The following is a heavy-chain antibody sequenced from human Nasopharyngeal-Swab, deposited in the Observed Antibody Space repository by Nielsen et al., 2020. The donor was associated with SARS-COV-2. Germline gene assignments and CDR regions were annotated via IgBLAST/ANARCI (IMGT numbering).Heavy chain of an antibody. CDR3: ARDPSSSWLYDAFDI. CDR2: ISYDGSNK. D-gene: IGHD6-13*01. J-gene: IGHJ3*02. V-gene: IGHV3-30-3*01. CDR1: GFTFSSYA. Sequence: GESLKISCAASGFTFSSYAMHWVRQAPGKGLEWVAVISYDGSNKYYADSVKGRFTISRDNSKNTLYLQMNSPRAEDTAVYYCARDPSSSWLYDAFDIWGQGTMVTVSS.